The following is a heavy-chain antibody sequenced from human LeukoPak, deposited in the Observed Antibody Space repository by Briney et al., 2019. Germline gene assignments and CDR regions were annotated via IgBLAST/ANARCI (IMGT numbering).Heavy chain of an antibody. CDR3: ARGGGSGFDP. D-gene: IGHD3-10*01. J-gene: IGHJ5*02. Sequence: PGGSLRLSCATSGFTFSSYWMSWVRQAPGKGLEWVSYISSSSSTIYYADSVKGRFTISRDNAKNSLYLQMNSLRAEDTAVYYCARGGGSGFDPWGQGTLVTVSS. V-gene: IGHV3-48*04. CDR2: ISSSSSTI. CDR1: GFTFSSYW.